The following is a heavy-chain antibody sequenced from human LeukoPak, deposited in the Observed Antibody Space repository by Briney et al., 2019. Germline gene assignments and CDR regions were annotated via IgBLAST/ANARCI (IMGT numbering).Heavy chain of an antibody. CDR1: GGSISSYY. Sequence: SETLSLTCTVSGGSISSYYWSWIRQPPGKGLEWIGYIYYSGSTNYNPSLKSRVTISVDTSKSQFSLKLSSVTAADTAVYYCAREDSSGYYPYFDYWGQGTLVTVSS. D-gene: IGHD3-22*01. CDR3: AREDSSGYYPYFDY. CDR2: IYYSGST. J-gene: IGHJ4*02. V-gene: IGHV4-59*01.